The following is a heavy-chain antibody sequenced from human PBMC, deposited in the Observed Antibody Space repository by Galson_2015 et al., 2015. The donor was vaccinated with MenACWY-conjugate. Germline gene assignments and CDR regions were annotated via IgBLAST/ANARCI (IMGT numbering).Heavy chain of an antibody. V-gene: IGHV3-48*03. CDR3: ARVGTWIHQYFYYMDV. CDR1: GFTFTGYE. D-gene: IGHD5-18*01. Sequence: SLRLSCAASGFTFTGYEFNWVRQAPGKGLEWLSYISKSGRPIYYADSVKGRFTISRDNMKKSLFLEMNSLRAGDTGVYYCARVGTWIHQYFYYMDVWGKGTTVTVSS. J-gene: IGHJ6*03. CDR2: ISKSGRPI.